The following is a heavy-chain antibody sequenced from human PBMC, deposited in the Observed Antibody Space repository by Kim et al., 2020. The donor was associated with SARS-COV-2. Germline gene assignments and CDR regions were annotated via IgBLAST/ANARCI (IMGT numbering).Heavy chain of an antibody. J-gene: IGHJ4*02. V-gene: IGHV3-23*01. Sequence: ADSLKGRFTISRDNSKNTLYLQMNSLRAEDTAVYYCAKKRGYSSGWYDYWGQGTLVTVSS. CDR3: AKKRGYSSGWYDY. D-gene: IGHD6-19*01.